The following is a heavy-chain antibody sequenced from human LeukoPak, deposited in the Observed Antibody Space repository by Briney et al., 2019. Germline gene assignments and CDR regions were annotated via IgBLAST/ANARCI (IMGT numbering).Heavy chain of an antibody. CDR3: ARHPRDAGYFDY. J-gene: IGHJ4*02. Sequence: KPSETLSLTCTVSGGSISSYYWSWIRQPPGKGLDWIGYIYYSGSTNYNPSLKSRVTISVDTSKNQFSLKLSSVTAADTAVYYCARHPRDAGYFDYWGQGTLVTVSS. CDR1: GGSISSYY. CDR2: IYYSGST. V-gene: IGHV4-59*08.